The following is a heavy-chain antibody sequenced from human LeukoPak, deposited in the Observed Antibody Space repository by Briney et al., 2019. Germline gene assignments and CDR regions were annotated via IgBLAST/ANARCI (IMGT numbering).Heavy chain of an antibody. CDR3: ARQIKSYYYDSSGVFDY. CDR2: ISSSGSTI. D-gene: IGHD3-22*01. CDR1: GFTFSDYY. J-gene: IGHJ4*02. V-gene: IGHV3-11*01. Sequence: GGSLRLSCAASGFTFSDYYMSWIRQAPGKGLEWVSYISSSGSTIYYADSVKGRFTISRDNAKNSLYLQMNSLRAEDTAVYYCARQIKSYYYDSSGVFDYWGQGTLVTVSS.